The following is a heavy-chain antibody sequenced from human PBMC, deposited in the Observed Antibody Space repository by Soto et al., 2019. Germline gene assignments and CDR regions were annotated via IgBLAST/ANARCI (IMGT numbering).Heavy chain of an antibody. J-gene: IGHJ5*02. Sequence: SETLSLTCTVSGGSVSSGSYYWSWIRQPPGKGLEWIGYIYYSGSTIYNPSLKSRVTISVDTSRNQFSLKLSSVTAADTAVYYCARDGGGLSTGTNWFDPWGQGTLVTVSS. CDR1: GGSVSSGSYY. D-gene: IGHD3-10*01. V-gene: IGHV4-61*01. CDR2: IYYSGST. CDR3: ARDGGGLSTGTNWFDP.